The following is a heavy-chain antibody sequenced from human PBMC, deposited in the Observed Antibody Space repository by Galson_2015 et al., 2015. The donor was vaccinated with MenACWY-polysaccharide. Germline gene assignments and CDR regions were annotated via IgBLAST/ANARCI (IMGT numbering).Heavy chain of an antibody. D-gene: IGHD3-22*01. V-gene: IGHV1-69*13. CDR3: ARPLVMTVGDGMDV. CDR2: IIPIFNTA. Sequence: SVKVSCKASGGTFSREAISWVRQAPGQGLEWMGGIIPIFNTANYAQKFRGRLTITADESTNTAYMELNSLRSDDTAVYYCARPLVMTVGDGMDVWGQATTVAVSS. J-gene: IGHJ6*02. CDR1: GGTFSREA.